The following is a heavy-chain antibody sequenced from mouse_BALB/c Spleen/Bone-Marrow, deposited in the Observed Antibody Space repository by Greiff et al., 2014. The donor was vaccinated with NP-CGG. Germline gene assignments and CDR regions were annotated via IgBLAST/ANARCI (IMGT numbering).Heavy chain of an antibody. Sequence: QVQLQQSGAELVRPGVSVKISCKGSGYTVTDYAMHWVKQSHAKSLEWIGVISTYSGDARYNQKFKDKATMTVDKSSRTAYMELARLTSEDSAIYYCATPPVGNSGYWYFDVWGAGTTVTVSS. V-gene: IGHV1-67*01. D-gene: IGHD2-1*01. CDR1: GYTVTDYA. CDR2: ISTYSGDA. CDR3: ATPPVGNSGYWYFDV. J-gene: IGHJ1*01.